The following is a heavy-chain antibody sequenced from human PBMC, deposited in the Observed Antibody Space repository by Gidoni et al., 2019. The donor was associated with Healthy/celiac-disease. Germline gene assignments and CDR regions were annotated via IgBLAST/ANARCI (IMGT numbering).Heavy chain of an antibody. CDR1: GFTFSSYA. D-gene: IGHD5-18*01. V-gene: IGHV3-23*01. J-gene: IGHJ4*02. CDR2: ISGSGGST. Sequence: EVQLLESGGGLVQPGGALRLSCAASGFTFSSYAMSWVRQAPGKGLEWVSAISGSGGSTYYADSVKGRFTISRDNSKNTLYLQMNSLRAEDTAVYYCAKDPIYSYGSRAFDYWGQGTLVTVSS. CDR3: AKDPIYSYGSRAFDY.